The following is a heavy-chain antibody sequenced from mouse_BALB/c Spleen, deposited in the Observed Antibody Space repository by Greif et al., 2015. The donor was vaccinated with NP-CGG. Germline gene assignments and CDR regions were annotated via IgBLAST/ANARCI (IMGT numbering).Heavy chain of an antibody. Sequence: QVQLKESGPGLVAPSQSLSITCTVSGFSLSRYSVHWVRQPPGKGLEWLGMIWGGGSTDYNSALKSRLSISKDNSKSQVLLKMNSLQTDDTAMYYCASIYYDYDEFAYWGQGTLVTVSA. D-gene: IGHD2-4*01. CDR3: ASIYYDYDEFAY. J-gene: IGHJ3*01. CDR2: IWGGGST. CDR1: GFSLSRYS. V-gene: IGHV2-6-4*01.